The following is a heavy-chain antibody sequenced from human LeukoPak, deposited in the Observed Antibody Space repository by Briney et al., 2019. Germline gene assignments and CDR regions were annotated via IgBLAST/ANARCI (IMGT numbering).Heavy chain of an antibody. CDR3: ARLYYDGWGGLDV. CDR2: IYYSGST. V-gene: IGHV4-39*01. J-gene: IGHJ6*02. Sequence: PSETLSLTCSASGGSISSSSYYWGWIRQPPGKGLEWIGSIYYSGSTYYSPSLKSRVTISVDTSKSQFSLRLSSVTAADTAVYYCARLYYDGWGGLDVWGQGTTVTVSS. CDR1: GGSISSSSYY. D-gene: IGHD3-22*01.